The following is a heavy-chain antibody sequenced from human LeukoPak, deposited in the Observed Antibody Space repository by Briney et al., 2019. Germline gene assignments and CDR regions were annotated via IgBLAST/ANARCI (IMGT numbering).Heavy chain of an antibody. J-gene: IGHJ4*02. CDR2: INRNGGST. Sequence: GGSLPETLASSGFTFDDYGMSGVRQAPGKGLEWVSGINRNGGSTGYADSVKGRFTISRDNAKNSLYLQMNSLRAEDTALDYCVRGFRAGTFDYWGQGTLVTVSS. CDR3: VRGFRAGTFDY. CDR1: GFTFDDYG. V-gene: IGHV3-20*03.